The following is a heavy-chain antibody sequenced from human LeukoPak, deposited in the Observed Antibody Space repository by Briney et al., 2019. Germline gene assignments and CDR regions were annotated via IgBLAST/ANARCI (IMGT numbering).Heavy chain of an antibody. D-gene: IGHD6-13*01. CDR3: ARHRYSTRYSALDI. V-gene: IGHV4-39*01. Sequence: SETLSLTCTVSGGSVSSNSYWGWIRQPPGKGLEWIGTIYYGGSTYYNPSLKSRVTISVDTSKKQFSLRLSSVTAADTAVCYCARHRYSTRYSALDIWGQGTMVTVSS. CDR2: IYYGGST. J-gene: IGHJ3*02. CDR1: GGSVSSNSY.